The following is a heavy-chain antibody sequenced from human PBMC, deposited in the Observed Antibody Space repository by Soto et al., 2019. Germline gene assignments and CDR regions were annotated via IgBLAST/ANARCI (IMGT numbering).Heavy chain of an antibody. CDR3: ARYQKGPFDH. CDR1: GGSISSGDYY. D-gene: IGHD2-2*01. CDR2: IYYTGST. Sequence: PSETLSLTCTVSGGSISSGDYYWSWIRQPPGKGLEWIGYIYYTGSTYYNPSLKSRLTISIDRSKNHFSLNLTSATAADTAVYFCARYQKGPFDHGGQGTLVTVSS. J-gene: IGHJ4*02. V-gene: IGHV4-30-4*01.